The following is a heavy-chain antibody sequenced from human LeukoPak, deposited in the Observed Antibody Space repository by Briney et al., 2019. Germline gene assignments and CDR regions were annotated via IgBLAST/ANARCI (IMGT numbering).Heavy chain of an antibody. CDR1: GFTFSNYG. Sequence: PGGSLRLSCAASGFTFSNYGMHWVRQAPGKGLEWVAFLRRDGSDKYYADSVKGRFTISRDNSKNTVYLQMNSLRPEDTAVYYCAKDHSQNFDYLGQGTLVTVSS. V-gene: IGHV3-30*02. CDR2: LRRDGSDK. J-gene: IGHJ4*02. CDR3: AKDHSQNFDY. D-gene: IGHD5-18*01.